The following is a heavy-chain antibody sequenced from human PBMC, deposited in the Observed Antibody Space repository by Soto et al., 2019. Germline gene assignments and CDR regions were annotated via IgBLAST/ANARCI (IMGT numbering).Heavy chain of an antibody. Sequence: QVQLQQWGAGLLKPSETLSLTCAVYGGSFSGYFWSWIRQPPGKGLEWMGEINHSGSTNYNPSLKSRVTISVDTSKNQFSLKLSSVTAAAMARYYCTRGREVTVTDDLVAFDIWGQGTRVTVSS. D-gene: IGHD4-17*01. CDR3: TRGREVTVTDDLVAFDI. CDR2: INHSGST. CDR1: GGSFSGYF. V-gene: IGHV4-34*01. J-gene: IGHJ3*02.